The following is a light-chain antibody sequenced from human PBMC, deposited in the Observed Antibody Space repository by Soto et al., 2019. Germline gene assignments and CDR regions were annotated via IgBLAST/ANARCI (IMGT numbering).Light chain of an antibody. J-gene: IGKJ1*01. CDR3: QQYGDSPRT. Sequence: EIVMTQSPATLSVSPGERATLSCRASQSVSSNLAWYQQKPGQAPRLLFYDASRRATGTPDRFSVSGSRTDFTLTISRLEPEDFAVYYCQQYGDSPRTFGQGTKVDIK. V-gene: IGKV3-20*01. CDR1: QSVSSN. CDR2: DAS.